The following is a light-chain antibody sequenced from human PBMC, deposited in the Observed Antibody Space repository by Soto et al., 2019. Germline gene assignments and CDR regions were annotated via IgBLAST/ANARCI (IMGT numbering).Light chain of an antibody. J-gene: IGKJ2*01. CDR1: QSISSW. V-gene: IGKV1-5*01. Sequence: DIQMTQSPSTLSASVGDRGSITCRASQSISSWLAWYQQKPGKAPKLLIYDAASLESGVPSRFSGSGSGTEFTLTISSLQPDDFATYYCQQYNSYEYTFGQGTKLEFK. CDR2: DAA. CDR3: QQYNSYEYT.